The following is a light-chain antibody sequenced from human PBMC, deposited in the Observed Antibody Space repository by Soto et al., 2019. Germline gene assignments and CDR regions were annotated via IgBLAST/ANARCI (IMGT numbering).Light chain of an antibody. V-gene: IGKV1-27*01. CDR1: QGISNY. CDR2: AAS. J-gene: IGKJ1*01. CDR3: QKYNSAPWT. Sequence: DIQMPQSPSSLSASVGDRVTITCRASQGISNYFAWYQPNPGKIPKLLLYAASTLQSGVPSRFGGSGSGTDFTLTISSLQPEDVATYYCQKYNSAPWTFGQGTRVEI.